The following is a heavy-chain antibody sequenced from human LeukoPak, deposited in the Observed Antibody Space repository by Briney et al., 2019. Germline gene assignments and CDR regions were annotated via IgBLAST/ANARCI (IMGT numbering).Heavy chain of an antibody. CDR1: GSTFSGHL. CDR2: TAYEGGEK. J-gene: IGHJ4*02. D-gene: IGHD3-16*01. V-gene: IGHV3-30*01. Sequence: PGRSLRLSCAASGSTFSGHLLHWVRPAPGKGLEWVAGTAYEGGEKYYADSVSGRFTISRDNSDNTVYLQMNGLRLEDTAVYFCAREGDRHLTFDYWGRGTLVTVSS. CDR3: AREGDRHLTFDY.